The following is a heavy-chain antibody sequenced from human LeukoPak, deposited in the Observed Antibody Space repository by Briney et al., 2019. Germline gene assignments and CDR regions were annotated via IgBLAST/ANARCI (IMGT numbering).Heavy chain of an antibody. J-gene: IGHJ4*02. V-gene: IGHV1-18*01. CDR2: ISAYNGNT. D-gene: IGHD3-3*01. Sequence: ASVKVSCKASGGTFSSYAISWVRQAPGQGLEWMGWISAYNGNTNYAQKVQGRVTMTTDTSTSTAYMELRSLRSDDTAVYYCARPTHDFWSGLDYWGQGTLVTVSS. CDR3: ARPTHDFWSGLDY. CDR1: GGTFSSYA.